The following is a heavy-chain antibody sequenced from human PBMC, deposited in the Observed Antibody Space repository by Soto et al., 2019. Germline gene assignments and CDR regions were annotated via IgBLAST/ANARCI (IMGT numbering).Heavy chain of an antibody. V-gene: IGHV3-30*18. Sequence: TGGSLRLSCAASGFTFSSYGMHWVRQAPGKGLEWVAVVSYDGSNTYYADSVKGRFTISRDNSKNTLYLQMNSLRAEDTAVYYCAKVDCSTTNCYWNDAFDIWGQGTMVTVSS. J-gene: IGHJ3*02. D-gene: IGHD2-2*01. CDR3: AKVDCSTTNCYWNDAFDI. CDR1: GFTFSSYG. CDR2: VSYDGSNT.